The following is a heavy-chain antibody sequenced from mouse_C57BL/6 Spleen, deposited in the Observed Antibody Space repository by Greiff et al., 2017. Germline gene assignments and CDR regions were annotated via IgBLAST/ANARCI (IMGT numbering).Heavy chain of an antibody. J-gene: IGHJ1*03. D-gene: IGHD1-1*01. V-gene: IGHV1-80*01. CDR1: GYAFSSYW. CDR2: IYPGDGDT. Sequence: QVQLQQSGAELVKPGASVKISCKASGYAFSSYWMNWVKQRPGKGLEWIGQIYPGDGDTNYNGKFKGKATLTADKSSRPAYMQLSGLTSEVSAVYVCARGGYYGSSYWYFAVWGTGTTVTVSS. CDR3: ARGGYYGSSYWYFAV.